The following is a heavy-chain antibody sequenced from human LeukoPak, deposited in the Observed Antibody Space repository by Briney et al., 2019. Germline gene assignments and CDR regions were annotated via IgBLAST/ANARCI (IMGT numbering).Heavy chain of an antibody. CDR1: GFTFSSYW. CDR2: IKQDGSEK. CDR3: ARAGIAAAGNRWFDP. Sequence: PGGSLRLSCAASGFTFSSYWMSWVRQAPGKGLEWVANIKQDGSEKYYVDSVKGRFTISRDNAKNSLYLQMNSLRAEDTAVYYCARAGIAAAGNRWFDPWGQGTLVTVSS. J-gene: IGHJ5*02. V-gene: IGHV3-7*01. D-gene: IGHD6-13*01.